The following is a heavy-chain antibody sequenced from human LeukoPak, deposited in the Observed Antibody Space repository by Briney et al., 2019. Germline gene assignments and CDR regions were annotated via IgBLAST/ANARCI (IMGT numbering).Heavy chain of an antibody. CDR1: GGSISRGSYY. CDR3: ARQTFGVLYFDS. Sequence: SETLSLTCIVSGGSISRGSYYWNWIRQPAGKGLEWMGRSHNSGSTNYNPSLKSRVTISVDTSKNQFSLNLSSVTAADTAVYYCARQTFGVLYFDSWGPGTLVIVSS. CDR2: SHNSGST. V-gene: IGHV4-61*02. D-gene: IGHD3-10*01. J-gene: IGHJ4*02.